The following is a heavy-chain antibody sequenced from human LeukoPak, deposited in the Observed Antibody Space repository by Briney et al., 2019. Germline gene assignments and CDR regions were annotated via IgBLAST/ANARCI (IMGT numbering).Heavy chain of an antibody. J-gene: IGHJ5*02. V-gene: IGHV1-69*04. CDR3: ARDQPETPSGGWFDP. CDR2: IIPILGIA. CDR1: GGTFSSYA. Sequence: GASVKVSCKASGGTFSSYAISWVRQAPGQGLEWMGRIIPILGIANYAQKFQGRVTITADESTSTAYMELSSLRSEDTAVYYCARDQPETPSGGWFDPWGQGTLVTVSS. D-gene: IGHD1-14*01.